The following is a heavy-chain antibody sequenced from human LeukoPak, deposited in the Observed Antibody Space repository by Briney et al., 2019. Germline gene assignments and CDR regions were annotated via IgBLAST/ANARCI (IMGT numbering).Heavy chain of an antibody. Sequence: GGSLRLSCAASGFIFSSYAMSWVRQAPGKGLEWVSAISGSGGSTYYADSVKGRFTISRDNSKNTLYLQMNSLRAEDTAVYYCAKVILYYDSSGSKRYYFDYWGQGTLVTVSS. V-gene: IGHV3-23*01. CDR3: AKVILYYDSSGSKRYYFDY. CDR1: GFIFSSYA. D-gene: IGHD3-22*01. J-gene: IGHJ4*02. CDR2: ISGSGGST.